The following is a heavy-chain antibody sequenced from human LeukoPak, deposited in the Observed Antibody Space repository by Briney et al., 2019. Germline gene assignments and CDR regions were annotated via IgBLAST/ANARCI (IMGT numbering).Heavy chain of an antibody. CDR3: ARDWGSSWSTYSDY. CDR2: ISACNGNT. CDR1: GYTFTSYG. Sequence: ASVKVSCKASGYTFTSYGISWVRQAPGQGLEWMGWISACNGNTNYAQKLQGRVTMTTDTSTSTAYMELRSLRSDDTAVYYCARDWGSSWSTYSDYWGQGTLVTVSS. D-gene: IGHD6-13*01. J-gene: IGHJ4*02. V-gene: IGHV1-18*04.